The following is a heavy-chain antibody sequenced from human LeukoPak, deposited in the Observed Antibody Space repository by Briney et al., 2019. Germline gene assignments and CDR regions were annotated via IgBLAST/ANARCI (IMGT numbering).Heavy chain of an antibody. J-gene: IGHJ4*02. V-gene: IGHV3-23*01. CDR3: AKDGGYDDFDY. D-gene: IGHD5-12*01. Sequence: GGSLRLSCAASGFTFSSYAMSWVRQAPGKGLEWGSAISGSGGTTYYADSVKGRFTISRDNSKNTLYLQMNSLRAEETAVHYCAKDGGYDDFDYWGQGTLVTVSS. CDR1: GFTFSSYA. CDR2: ISGSGGTT.